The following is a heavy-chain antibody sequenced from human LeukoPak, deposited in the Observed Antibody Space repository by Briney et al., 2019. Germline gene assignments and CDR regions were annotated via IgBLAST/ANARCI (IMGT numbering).Heavy chain of an antibody. CDR1: GGSFSGNY. D-gene: IGHD1-26*01. Sequence: SETLSLTCAVYGGSFSGNYWSWVRQPPGKGLEWIGEINHSGSTNYNPSLKSRVAISVDTSKNQFSLKLSSVTAADTAVYYCASHPLVGATDDDAFDIWGQGTMVTVSS. CDR2: INHSGST. CDR3: ASHPLVGATDDDAFDI. J-gene: IGHJ3*02. V-gene: IGHV4-34*01.